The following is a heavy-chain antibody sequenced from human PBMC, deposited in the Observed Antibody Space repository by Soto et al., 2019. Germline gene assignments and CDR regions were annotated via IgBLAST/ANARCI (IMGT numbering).Heavy chain of an antibody. D-gene: IGHD3-3*01. Sequence: PGGSLRLSCAASGFTFSDYYMSWIRQAPGKGLEWVSYISSSGSTIYYADSVKGRFTISRDNAKNSLYLQMNSLRAEDTAVYYCATYDFWSGYYTYGMDVWGQGTTVTVSS. CDR2: ISSSGSTI. CDR1: GFTFSDYY. J-gene: IGHJ6*02. V-gene: IGHV3-11*01. CDR3: ATYDFWSGYYTYGMDV.